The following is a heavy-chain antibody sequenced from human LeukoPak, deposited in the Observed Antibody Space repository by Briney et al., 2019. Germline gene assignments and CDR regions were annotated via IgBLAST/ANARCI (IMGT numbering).Heavy chain of an antibody. D-gene: IGHD2-15*01. CDR1: GFTFSSYG. CDR3: ARWRYCSGGSCDPKTKYYFDY. V-gene: IGHV3-30*02. CDR2: IRYDGSNK. Sequence: GGSLRLSCAASGFTFSSYGMHWVRQAPGKGLEWVAFIRYDGSNKYYVDSVKGRFTISRDNAKNSLYLQMNSLRAEDTALYYCARWRYCSGGSCDPKTKYYFDYWGQGTLVTVSS. J-gene: IGHJ4*02.